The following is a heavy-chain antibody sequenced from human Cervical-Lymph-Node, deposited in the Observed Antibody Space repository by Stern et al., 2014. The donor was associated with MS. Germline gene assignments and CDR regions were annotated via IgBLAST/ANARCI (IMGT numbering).Heavy chain of an antibody. V-gene: IGHV1-69*01. D-gene: IGHD2-8*01. J-gene: IGHJ4*02. CDR3: ARVRCPNGVCYPRLDY. CDR1: GGTLNTSA. CDR2: IIPIFGAT. Sequence: VQLLESGAEVKKPGSSVKVSCKASGGTLNTSAINWVRQAPGQGLEWMGGIIPIFGATNYAQKFQGRLPITADEHTTKAHLELNSLRSEDTAMYYCARVRCPNGVCYPRLDYWGQGILVTVSS.